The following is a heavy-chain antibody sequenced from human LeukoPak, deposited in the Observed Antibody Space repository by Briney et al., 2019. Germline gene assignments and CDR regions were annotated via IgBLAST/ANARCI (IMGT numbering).Heavy chain of an antibody. CDR1: GFTFSSYA. J-gene: IGHJ4*02. V-gene: IGHV3-30-3*01. Sequence: GGSLRLSCAASGFTFSSYAMHWVRQAPGKGLEWVAVISYDGSNKYYADSVKGRLTISRDNSKNTLYLQMNSLRAEDTAVYYCAKDPPRGRQGYFDYWGQGTLVTVSS. D-gene: IGHD3-10*01. CDR2: ISYDGSNK. CDR3: AKDPPRGRQGYFDY.